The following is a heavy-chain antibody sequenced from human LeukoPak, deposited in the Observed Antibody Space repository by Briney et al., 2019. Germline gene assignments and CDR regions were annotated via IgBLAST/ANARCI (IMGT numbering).Heavy chain of an antibody. J-gene: IGHJ4*02. V-gene: IGHV3-74*01. Sequence: GGSLRLFCGASGNGWMHWVRQALGKGLVWVSHINSDGSWSSYADSVKGRFTISKVNAKNTVYLQMNNLRAEDTAVYYCVSFYETYWGRGTLVTVSS. CDR2: INSDGSWS. CDR3: VSFYETY. D-gene: IGHD2/OR15-2a*01. CDR1: GNGW.